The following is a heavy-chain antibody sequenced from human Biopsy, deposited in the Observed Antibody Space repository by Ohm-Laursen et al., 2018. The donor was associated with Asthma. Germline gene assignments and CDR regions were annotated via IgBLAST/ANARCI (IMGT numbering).Heavy chain of an antibody. J-gene: IGHJ6*02. CDR2: LIPVLGTP. D-gene: IGHD5-12*01. Sequence: SSVKVSCNASGDSFSNYAISWVRQAPGQGLEWKGGLIPVLGTPDHAQMFEGRVTITADESTSTAYMELSSLSSEDTAVYYCARGYSGSDRIVYYYSGLEVWGQGTTVTVSS. CDR3: ARGYSGSDRIVYYYSGLEV. V-gene: IGHV1-69*01. CDR1: GDSFSNYA.